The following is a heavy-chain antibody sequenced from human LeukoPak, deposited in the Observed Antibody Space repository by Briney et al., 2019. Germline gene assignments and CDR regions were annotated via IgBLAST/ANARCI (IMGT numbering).Heavy chain of an antibody. V-gene: IGHV1-69*01. CDR3: ARDCHSTSCYSAFDY. J-gene: IGHJ4*02. Sequence: SVKVSCKASGGTFSSYAISRVRQAPGQGLEWMGGIIPIFGTANYAQKFQGRVTVTADESTSTAYMELSSLRSEDTAVYYCARDCHSTSCYSAFDYWGQGTLVTVSS. CDR2: IIPIFGTA. CDR1: GGTFSSYA. D-gene: IGHD2-2*02.